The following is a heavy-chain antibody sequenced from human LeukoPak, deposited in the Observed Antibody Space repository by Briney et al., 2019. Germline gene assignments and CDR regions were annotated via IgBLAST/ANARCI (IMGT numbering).Heavy chain of an antibody. J-gene: IGHJ6*03. D-gene: IGHD1-26*01. CDR2: IYYSGST. Sequence: SETLSLTCTVSGYSISSGYYWGWIRQPPGKGLEWTGSIYYSGSTYYNPSLKSRVTISVDTSKNQFSLKLSSVTAADTAVYYCARGVGAYYMDVWGKGTTVTISS. CDR1: GYSISSGYY. CDR3: ARGVGAYYMDV. V-gene: IGHV4-38-2*02.